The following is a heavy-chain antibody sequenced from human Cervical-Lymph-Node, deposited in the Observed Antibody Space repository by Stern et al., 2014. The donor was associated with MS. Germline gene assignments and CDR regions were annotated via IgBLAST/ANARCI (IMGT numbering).Heavy chain of an antibody. D-gene: IGHD2-15*01. Sequence: VQLVESGAEEKKPGASVKVSCKASGYTFTSYGISCVRQAPGQGLEWNGWIIAYNGTINYAQNLQGIVSMTTDTSTSTAYMELRSLRSDDTAVYYCARGLLGSENAFDIWGQGTMVTVSS. CDR3: ARGLLGSENAFDI. CDR1: GYTFTSYG. J-gene: IGHJ3*02. V-gene: IGHV1-18*01. CDR2: IIAYNGTI.